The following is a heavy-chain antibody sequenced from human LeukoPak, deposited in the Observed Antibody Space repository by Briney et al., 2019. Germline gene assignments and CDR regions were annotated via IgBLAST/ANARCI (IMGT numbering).Heavy chain of an antibody. D-gene: IGHD6-19*01. J-gene: IGHJ4*02. CDR3: ARGDSSGRDYFDY. CDR2: IYSGGST. CDR1: GFTVSSNY. V-gene: IGHV3-66*01. Sequence: GGSLRLSCAASGFTVSSNYMSWVRQAPGKGLEWVSVIYSGGSTYYADSVKGRFTIPRDNSKNTLYLQMNSLRAEDTAVYYCARGDSSGRDYFDYWGQGTLVTVSS.